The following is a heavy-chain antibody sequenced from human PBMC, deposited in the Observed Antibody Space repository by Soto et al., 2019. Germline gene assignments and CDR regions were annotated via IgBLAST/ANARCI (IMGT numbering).Heavy chain of an antibody. D-gene: IGHD3-9*01. Sequence: EVQVVESGGDLVQPGGSLKLSCAASGLTFSGSTMHWVRQASGKGLEWVGRIRDKGKNYATEYAASVKGRFTISRDDSQNTVYLQMNSLKTDDTAVYYCSTGTTAITIKNYYYLDVWGKGTTVTVSS. CDR1: GLTFSGST. J-gene: IGHJ6*03. V-gene: IGHV3-73*01. CDR3: STGTTAITIKNYYYLDV. CDR2: IRDKGKNYAT.